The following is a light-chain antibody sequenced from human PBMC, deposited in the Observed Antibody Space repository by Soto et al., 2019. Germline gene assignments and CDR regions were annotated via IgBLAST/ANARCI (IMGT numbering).Light chain of an antibody. V-gene: IGKV1-39*01. CDR3: QQSYSMPYT. J-gene: IGKJ2*01. CDR1: QSISTY. Sequence: DIQMTQTPSSLSASVGDRVTITCRASQSISTYLIWSQHKPGKAPKLLIYAASSLQSGVPSRFSGSGSGTDFSFTIISLQPEDFATYYCQQSYSMPYTFGQGTKLEIK. CDR2: AAS.